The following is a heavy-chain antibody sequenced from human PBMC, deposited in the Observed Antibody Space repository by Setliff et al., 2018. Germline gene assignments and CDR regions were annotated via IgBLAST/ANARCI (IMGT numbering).Heavy chain of an antibody. CDR1: GNSFTVFY. CDR3: ARSGSFGMRYWFDY. D-gene: IGHD1-26*01. Sequence: VASVKVSCKSSGNSFTVFYLHWVRQAPGQGLEWMGWISPHSGDTHYAQKFQSRVRMTRDTSTYAAYLELSDLTSDDTAMYYCARSGSFGMRYWFDYWGQGALVTVSS. CDR2: ISPHSGDT. J-gene: IGHJ4*02. V-gene: IGHV1-2*02.